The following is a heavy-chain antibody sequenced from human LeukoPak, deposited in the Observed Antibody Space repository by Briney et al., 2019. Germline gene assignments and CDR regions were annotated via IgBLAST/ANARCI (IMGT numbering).Heavy chain of an antibody. CDR2: ISWNSGSI. Sequence: GGSLRLSCAASGITFSSYAMSWVRQAPGKGLEWVSGISWNSGSIGYADSVKGRFTISRDNAKNSLYLQMNSLRAEDMALYYCAKDMGYNWNYGTFDYWGQGTLVTVSS. CDR1: GITFSSYA. CDR3: AKDMGYNWNYGTFDY. V-gene: IGHV3-9*03. D-gene: IGHD1-7*01. J-gene: IGHJ4*02.